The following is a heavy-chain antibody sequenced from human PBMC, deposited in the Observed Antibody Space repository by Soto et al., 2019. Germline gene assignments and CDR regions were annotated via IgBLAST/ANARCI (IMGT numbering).Heavy chain of an antibody. CDR1: GCSISSGGYC. J-gene: IGHJ6*02. CDR2: IFHSGSP. V-gene: IGHV4-30-2*01. CDR3: ARAHYGDYGYGMDV. Sequence: SETLSLTWAVSGCSISSGGYCWSWIRQPPGKGLEWIGYIFHSGSPYYNPSLKSRVTISVDRSKNQFSLKLSSVTAADTAVYYCARAHYGDYGYGMDVWGQGTTVTVSS. D-gene: IGHD4-17*01.